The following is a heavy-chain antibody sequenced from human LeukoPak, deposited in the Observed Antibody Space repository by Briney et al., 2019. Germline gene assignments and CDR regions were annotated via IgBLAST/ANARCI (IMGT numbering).Heavy chain of an antibody. D-gene: IGHD6-19*01. J-gene: IGHJ6*02. CDR3: ARDGGTSRWLVTYYSSYGRDV. CDR2: ISYDGSNK. V-gene: IGHV3-30-3*01. Sequence: GRSLRLSCAASGFTFSSYAMHWVRQAPGKGLEWVAVISYDGSNKYYADSVKGRFTISRDNSKNTLYLQMNSLRAEDTAVYYCARDGGTSRWLVTYYSSYGRDVGGQGTTVTVSS. CDR1: GFTFSSYA.